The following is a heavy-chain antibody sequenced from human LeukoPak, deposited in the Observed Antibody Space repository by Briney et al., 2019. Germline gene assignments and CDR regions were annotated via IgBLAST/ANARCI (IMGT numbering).Heavy chain of an antibody. Sequence: GGSLRRSCAASGFIVSHNYMTWVRQAPGKGLEWISVIYIDGTTYYADSVKGRFTISRDQANNTLYLQMNTLRDEDTAVYYCARGPRYSFYWGQGTLVSVSS. V-gene: IGHV3-53*01. CDR2: IYIDGTT. CDR1: GFIVSHNY. CDR3: ARGPRYSFY. D-gene: IGHD6-13*01. J-gene: IGHJ4*02.